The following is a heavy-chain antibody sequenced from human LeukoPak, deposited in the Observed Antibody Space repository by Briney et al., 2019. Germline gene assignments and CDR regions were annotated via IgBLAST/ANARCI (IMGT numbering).Heavy chain of an antibody. D-gene: IGHD6-13*01. CDR3: AGTFGAAAGSFDY. CDR2: IYSGGST. V-gene: IGHV3-53*01. J-gene: IGHJ4*02. Sequence: GGSLRLSCAASGFTVSSNDMSWVRQAPGKGLEWVSVIYSGGSTYYADSVKGRFTISRDNSKNTLYLQMNSLRAEETAVYYCAGTFGAAAGSFDYWGQGTLVTVSS. CDR1: GFTVSSND.